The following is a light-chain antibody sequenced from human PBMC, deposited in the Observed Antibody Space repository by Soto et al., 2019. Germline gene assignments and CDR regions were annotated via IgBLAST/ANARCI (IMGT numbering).Light chain of an antibody. Sequence: DIVMTQSPLSLPVTPGEPASISCRSSQSLLHSNGYNNLDWYLQKPGQSPQFLIYLGFNRSSGVPDRRRGSGSGTDFTLGISRVEADDVGVYYCMQSLQTPRTFGQGTKVEIK. CDR3: MQSLQTPRT. V-gene: IGKV2-28*01. J-gene: IGKJ1*01. CDR1: QSLLHSNGYNN. CDR2: LGF.